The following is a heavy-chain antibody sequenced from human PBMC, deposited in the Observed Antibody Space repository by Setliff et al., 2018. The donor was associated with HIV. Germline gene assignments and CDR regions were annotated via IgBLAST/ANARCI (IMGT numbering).Heavy chain of an antibody. J-gene: IGHJ5*02. CDR3: ARSNWGRGNWFDP. CDR2: IFYSGTT. Sequence: SETLSLTCTVSEGYITGYYWTWIRQPPGRGLEWIGYIFYSGTTKFNPSLKSRAAISVDSSNNQFSLKLNSVTAADTAVYYCARSNWGRGNWFDPWGQGTLVTVSS. CDR1: EGYITGYY. D-gene: IGHD7-27*01. V-gene: IGHV4-59*01.